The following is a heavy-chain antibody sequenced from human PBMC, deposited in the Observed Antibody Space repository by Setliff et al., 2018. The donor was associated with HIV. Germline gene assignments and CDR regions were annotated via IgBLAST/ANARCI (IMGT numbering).Heavy chain of an antibody. CDR1: GYTFDAKY. J-gene: IGHJ5*02. V-gene: IGHV1-2*02. D-gene: IGHD3-16*01. CDR3: ATAGGRSGFDP. CDR2: INPNSGGT. Sequence: ASVKVSCKTSGYTFDAKYIHWARQAPGQGLEWMGWINPNSGGTNYARKFQGRVTMTRDTSISTAYMELNSLRSDDTAVYYCATAGGRSGFDPWGPGTLVTV.